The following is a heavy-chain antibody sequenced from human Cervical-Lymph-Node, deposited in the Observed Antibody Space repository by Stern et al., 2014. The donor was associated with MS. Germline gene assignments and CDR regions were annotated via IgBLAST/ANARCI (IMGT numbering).Heavy chain of an antibody. CDR1: GYTFTSYY. CDR3: AREGYCGGDCYSSFDY. CDR2: INPSGGST. Sequence: QVQLMQSGAEVKKPGASVKVSCKASGYTFTSYYMHWVRQAPGQGLEWMGIINPSGGSTSYAQKFQGRVTMTRDTSTSTVYMELSSLRSEDTAVYYCAREGYCGGDCYSSFDYWGQGTLVTVSS. D-gene: IGHD2-21*02. V-gene: IGHV1-46*03. J-gene: IGHJ4*02.